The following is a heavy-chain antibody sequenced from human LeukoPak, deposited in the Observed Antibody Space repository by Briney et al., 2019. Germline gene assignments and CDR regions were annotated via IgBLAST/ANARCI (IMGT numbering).Heavy chain of an antibody. Sequence: PGGSLRLSCAASGFSFSGTWMTWVRQAPGKGLECVANIKPDGSEKYYLDSVKGRFTVSRDNARNSLYLQMNSLRVEDTARYYCTSDLNHDSCGRGQGTLVTVSS. CDR1: GFSFSGTW. J-gene: IGHJ4*02. D-gene: IGHD3-22*01. CDR3: TSDLNHDSCG. CDR2: IKPDGSEK. V-gene: IGHV3-7*01.